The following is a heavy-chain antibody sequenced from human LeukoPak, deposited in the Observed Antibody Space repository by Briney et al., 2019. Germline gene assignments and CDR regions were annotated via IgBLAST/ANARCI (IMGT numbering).Heavy chain of an antibody. V-gene: IGHV3-43*02. CDR3: ATYSSAWLSFDY. Sequence: GGSLRLSCAASGFTFDNYAMLWVRQAPGKGLEWLSLISGDGGGTYYADSVKGRFTVSRDNSKNSLYLQMNSLTTEDTALYYCATYSSAWLSFDYWGQGTLVTVSS. J-gene: IGHJ4*02. D-gene: IGHD6-19*01. CDR1: GFTFDNYA. CDR2: ISGDGGGT.